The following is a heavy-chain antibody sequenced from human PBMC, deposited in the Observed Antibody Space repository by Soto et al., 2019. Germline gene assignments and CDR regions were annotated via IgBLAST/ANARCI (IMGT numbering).Heavy chain of an antibody. CDR1: GGTFSSYA. Sequence: QVQLVQSGAEVKKPGSSVKVSCKASGGTFSSYAISWVRQAPGQGLEWMGGIIPIFGTANYAQKFQGRVTITADESTSTAYMELSSLRSEDTAVYYCAREKVTMIVVVKGLKRDYYYGMDVWGQGTTVTVSS. D-gene: IGHD3-22*01. V-gene: IGHV1-69*01. J-gene: IGHJ6*02. CDR3: AREKVTMIVVVKGLKRDYYYGMDV. CDR2: IIPIFGTA.